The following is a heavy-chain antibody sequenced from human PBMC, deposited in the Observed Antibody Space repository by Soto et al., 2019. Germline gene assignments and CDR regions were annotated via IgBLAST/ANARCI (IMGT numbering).Heavy chain of an antibody. J-gene: IGHJ4*02. CDR1: GFTFSSYA. CDR3: ERRGSGSYSDY. CDR2: ISGSGGST. V-gene: IGHV3-23*01. D-gene: IGHD1-26*01. Sequence: EVQLLESGGGLVQPGGSLRLSCAASGFTFSSYAMRWVRQAPGKGLEWVSAISGSGGSTYYADSVKGRFTISRDNSKNAPYLQMNSLSAEGTAVYCCERRGSGSYSDYWGQGTLVTVSS.